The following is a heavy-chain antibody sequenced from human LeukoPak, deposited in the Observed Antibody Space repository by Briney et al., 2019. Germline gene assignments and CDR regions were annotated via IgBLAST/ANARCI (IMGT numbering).Heavy chain of an antibody. V-gene: IGHV1-69*05. CDR3: ARGRGMGASEDYYYYYMDV. CDR1: GGTFSSYA. Sequence: ASVKVSCKASGGTFSSYAISWVRQAPGQGLEWMGGIIPIFGTANYAQKFQGRVTITTDESTSTAYMELSSLRSEDTAVYYCARGRGMGASEDYYYYYMDVWGKGTTVTVSS. J-gene: IGHJ6*03. CDR2: IIPIFGTA. D-gene: IGHD1-26*01.